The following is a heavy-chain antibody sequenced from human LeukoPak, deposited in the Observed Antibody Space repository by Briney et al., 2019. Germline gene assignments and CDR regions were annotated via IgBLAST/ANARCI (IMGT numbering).Heavy chain of an antibody. CDR2: IYTSGST. CDR1: GGSISSYY. V-gene: IGHV4-4*07. D-gene: IGHD1-26*01. CDR3: ARHSGSYYRSPFDY. Sequence: PSETLSLTCTVSGGSISSYYWSWIRQPAGKGLEWIGRIYTSGSTNYNPSLKSRVTMSVDTSKNQFSLKLSSVTAADTAVYCCARHSGSYYRSPFDYWGQGTLVTVSS. J-gene: IGHJ4*02.